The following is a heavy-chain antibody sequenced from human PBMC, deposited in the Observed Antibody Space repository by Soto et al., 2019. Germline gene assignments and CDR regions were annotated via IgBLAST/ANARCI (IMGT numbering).Heavy chain of an antibody. Sequence: ASVKVSCKASGYTFTSYDINWVRQATGQGLEWMGWMNPNSGNTGYAQKFQGRVTMTRNTSISTAYMELSSLRSEDTAVYYCARAAYYDFWSGYHAYYYYGMDVWGQGTTVTVYS. J-gene: IGHJ6*02. V-gene: IGHV1-8*01. CDR1: GYTFTSYD. CDR3: ARAAYYDFWSGYHAYYYYGMDV. D-gene: IGHD3-3*01. CDR2: MNPNSGNT.